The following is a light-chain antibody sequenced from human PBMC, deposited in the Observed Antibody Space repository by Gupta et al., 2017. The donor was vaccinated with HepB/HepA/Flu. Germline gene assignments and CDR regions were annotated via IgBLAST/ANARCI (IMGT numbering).Light chain of an antibody. CDR2: DAS. Sequence: STGPVTNGHYPYWFQQKPGQAPSTLIYDASNRHSWTPARFSGSLLGGKAGLTLSGAQPEDEADYYCFLVYGGARPVFGGGTKLTVL. CDR3: FLVYGGARPV. V-gene: IGLV7-46*01. J-gene: IGLJ3*02. CDR1: TGPVTNGHY.